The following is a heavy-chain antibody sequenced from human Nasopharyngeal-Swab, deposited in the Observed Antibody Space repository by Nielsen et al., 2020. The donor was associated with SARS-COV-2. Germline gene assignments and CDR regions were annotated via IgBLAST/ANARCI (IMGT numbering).Heavy chain of an antibody. Sequence: GGSLRLSCAASGFIFSSYAMHWVRQAPGKGLEWVAVISYDESNKYYADSVKGRFTISRDNSKNTLYLQMNSLRAEDTAVYYCARAGGGYSYADYWGQGTLATVSS. CDR1: GFIFSSYA. CDR2: ISYDESNK. J-gene: IGHJ4*02. CDR3: ARAGGGYSYADY. V-gene: IGHV3-30-3*01. D-gene: IGHD5-18*01.